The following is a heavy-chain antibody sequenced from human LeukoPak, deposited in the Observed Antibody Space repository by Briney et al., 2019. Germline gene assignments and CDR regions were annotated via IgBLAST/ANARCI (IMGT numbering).Heavy chain of an antibody. V-gene: IGHV3-48*02. J-gene: IGHJ2*01. CDR3: ARAYGGDYGDYDSYFDL. Sequence: GGSLRLSCAASGFTFSSYSMNWARQAPGKGLEWVSYISSSSSTIYYADSVKGRFTISRDNAKNSLYLQMNSLRDEDTAVYYCARAYGGDYGDYDSYFDLWGRGTLVTVSS. CDR1: GFTFSSYS. D-gene: IGHD4-17*01. CDR2: ISSSSSTI.